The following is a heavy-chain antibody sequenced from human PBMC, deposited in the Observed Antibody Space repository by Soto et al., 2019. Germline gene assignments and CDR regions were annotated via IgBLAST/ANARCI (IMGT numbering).Heavy chain of an antibody. CDR2: ISSSSSTI. V-gene: IGHV3-48*02. CDR1: GFTFSSYS. J-gene: IGHJ6*02. Sequence: GGSLRLSCAASGFTFSSYSMNWVRQAPGKGLEWVSYISSSSSTIYYADSVKGRFTTSRDNAKNSLYLQMNSLRDEDTAVYYCARDQRVRYCSSTSCYLIRDYYYGMDVWGQGTTVTVSS. CDR3: ARDQRVRYCSSTSCYLIRDYYYGMDV. D-gene: IGHD2-2*01.